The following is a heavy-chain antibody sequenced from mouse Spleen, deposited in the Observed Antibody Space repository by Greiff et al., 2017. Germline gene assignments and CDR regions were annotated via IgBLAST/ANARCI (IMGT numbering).Heavy chain of an antibody. Sequence: EVQLQQSGAELVRPGASVKLSCTASGFNIKDDYMHWVKQRPEQGLEWIGWIDPENGDTEYASKFQGKATITADTSSNTAYLQLSSLTSEDTAVYYCTTGSYYSRLAYWGQGTLVTVSA. D-gene: IGHD2-12*01. V-gene: IGHV14-4*01. CDR3: TTGSYYSRLAY. J-gene: IGHJ3*01. CDR2: IDPENGDT. CDR1: GFNIKDDY.